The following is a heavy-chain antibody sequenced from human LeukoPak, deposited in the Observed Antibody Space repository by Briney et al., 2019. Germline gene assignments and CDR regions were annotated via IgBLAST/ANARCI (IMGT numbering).Heavy chain of an antibody. CDR1: GFPFCRYS. V-gene: IGHV3-21*01. J-gene: IGHJ4*02. D-gene: IGHD6-19*01. CDR3: ARYPAVAGSVAHGDY. Sequence: GGSQTLFCTVSGFPFCRYSMICVRHATGKALAWLFHINNSSIYIFYAHSVKGRFTISRDNAKNSLYLQMNSLRAEGTAVYYCARYPAVAGSVAHGDYWGQGTLVTDSS. CDR2: INNSSIYI.